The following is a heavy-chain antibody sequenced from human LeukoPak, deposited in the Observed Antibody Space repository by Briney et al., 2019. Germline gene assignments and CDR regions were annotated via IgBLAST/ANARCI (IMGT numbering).Heavy chain of an antibody. V-gene: IGHV1-46*01. CDR3: PRRVYCSSSSCSHFDY. Sequence: ASVKVSCKASGYTFTTYYMQWVRQAPGQGLEGMGIINPNGGSTIYAQKFQGRVTMTSDTSTSTVYMELSSLGSEDTAVYFCPRRVYCSSSSCSHFDYWGQGTPVTVSS. J-gene: IGHJ4*02. CDR1: GYTFTTYY. D-gene: IGHD2-2*01. CDR2: INPNGGST.